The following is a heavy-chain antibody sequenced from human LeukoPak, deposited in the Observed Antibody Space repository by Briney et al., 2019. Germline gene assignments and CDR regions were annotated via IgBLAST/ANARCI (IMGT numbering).Heavy chain of an antibody. CDR1: GFTFSNCA. D-gene: IGHD2-15*01. CDR3: AKDPLYCSGGSCYSFDY. CDR2: ISGGGGST. V-gene: IGHV3-23*01. Sequence: GGSLRLSCAASGFTFSNCAMSWVRQAPGKGLEWVSTISGGGGSTYYADSVKGRFTISRDNSKNTLYLQMNSLRAEDTAVYYCAKDPLYCSGGSCYSFDYWGQGTLVTVSS. J-gene: IGHJ4*02.